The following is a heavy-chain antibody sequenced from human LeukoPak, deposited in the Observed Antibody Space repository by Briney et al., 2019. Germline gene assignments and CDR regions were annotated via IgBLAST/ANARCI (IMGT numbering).Heavy chain of an antibody. CDR2: IYYSGST. CDR3: ARAVAGYCSGGSCTVFDY. D-gene: IGHD2-15*01. V-gene: IGHV4-59*01. J-gene: IGHJ4*02. CDR1: GGSISSYY. Sequence: SETLSLTCTVSGGSISSYYWSWIRQPPGKGLEWIGCIYYSGSTNYNPSLKSRVTISVDTSKNQFSLKLSSVTAADTAVYYCARAVAGYCSGGSCTVFDYWGQGTLVTVSS.